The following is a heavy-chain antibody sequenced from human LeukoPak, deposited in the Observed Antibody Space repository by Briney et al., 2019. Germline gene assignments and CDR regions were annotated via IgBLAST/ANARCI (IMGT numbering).Heavy chain of an antibody. J-gene: IGHJ6*02. CDR3: ARALRGNLGPYYYGMDV. CDR2: IWYDGSNK. CDR1: GFTFSSYG. V-gene: IGHV3-33*01. D-gene: IGHD4-23*01. Sequence: GGSLRLSCAASGFTFSSYGMHWVRQAPGKGLEWVAVIWYDGSNKYYADSVKGRFTISRDNSKNTLYLQMNSLRAEVTAVYYCARALRGNLGPYYYGMDVWGQGTTVTVSS.